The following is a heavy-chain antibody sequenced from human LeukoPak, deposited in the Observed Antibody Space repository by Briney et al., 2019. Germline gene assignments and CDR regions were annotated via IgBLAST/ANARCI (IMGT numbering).Heavy chain of an antibody. CDR3: AKHYYDSSGYYFDAFDI. V-gene: IGHV3-30*18. Sequence: GGSLRLSCAASGFTFSNYGMHWVRQAPGKGLEWVAAISYDGNNENYADSVKGRFTISRDNSKNTLYVQMNSLRAEDTAVYYCAKHYYDSSGYYFDAFDIWGQGTMVTVSS. CDR1: GFTFSNYG. J-gene: IGHJ3*02. D-gene: IGHD3-22*01. CDR2: ISYDGNNE.